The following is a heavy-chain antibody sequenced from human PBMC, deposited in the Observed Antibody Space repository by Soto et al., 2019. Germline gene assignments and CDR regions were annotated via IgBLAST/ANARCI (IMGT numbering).Heavy chain of an antibody. J-gene: IGHJ4*02. CDR3: AKKYSTSPAPGNYFDY. Sequence: GGSLRLSCAASGFTFSSYTMSWVRQAPGKGLEWVSTIVGSGTFIYYADSVKGRFTISRDNSKNTLYLQMNSLRAEDTAVYYCAKKYSTSPAPGNYFDYWGQGNLVTVSS. CDR1: GFTFSSYT. V-gene: IGHV3-23*01. CDR2: IVGSGTFI. D-gene: IGHD6-6*01.